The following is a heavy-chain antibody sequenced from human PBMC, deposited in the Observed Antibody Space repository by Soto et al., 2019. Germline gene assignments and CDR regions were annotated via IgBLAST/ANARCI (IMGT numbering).Heavy chain of an antibody. V-gene: IGHV4-31*03. CDR2: IYYSGST. CDR1: GGSISSGGYY. CDR3: AREGPGSYYDSSGYFFDY. D-gene: IGHD3-22*01. J-gene: IGHJ4*02. Sequence: SETLSLTCTVSGGSISSGGYYWSWIRQHPGKGLEWIGYIYYSGSTYYNPSLKSRVTISVDTSKNRFSLKLSSVTAADTAVYYCAREGPGSYYDSSGYFFDYWGQGTLVTVSS.